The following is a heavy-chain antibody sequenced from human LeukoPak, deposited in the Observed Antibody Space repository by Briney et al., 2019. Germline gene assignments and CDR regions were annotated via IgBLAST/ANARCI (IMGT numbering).Heavy chain of an antibody. V-gene: IGHV3-21*01. J-gene: IGHJ4*02. Sequence: GGSLLLSCAASGSTFDSYTMTWVRQAPGKGLEWVSSISGRSGYIYYADSMKGRFTISRDNAKSSLYLQMNSLGPEDTATYYCARVGERRPGTSESFFPAHFDSWGQGTLVIVSS. D-gene: IGHD3-10*01. CDR2: ISGRSGYI. CDR1: GSTFDSYT. CDR3: ARVGERRPGTSESFFPAHFDS.